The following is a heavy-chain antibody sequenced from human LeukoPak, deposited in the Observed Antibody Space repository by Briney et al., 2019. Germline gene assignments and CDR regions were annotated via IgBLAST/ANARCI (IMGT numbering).Heavy chain of an antibody. V-gene: IGHV3-9*01. Sequence: PGGSLRLSCAASGFTFDDYAMHWVRQAPGKGLEWVSGISWNSGSIGYADSVKGRFTISRDNAKNSLYLQMNSLRAEDTAVYYCARDYGDPRDAFDIWGQGTMVTVSS. J-gene: IGHJ3*02. CDR3: ARDYGDPRDAFDI. CDR2: ISWNSGSI. D-gene: IGHD4-17*01. CDR1: GFTFDDYA.